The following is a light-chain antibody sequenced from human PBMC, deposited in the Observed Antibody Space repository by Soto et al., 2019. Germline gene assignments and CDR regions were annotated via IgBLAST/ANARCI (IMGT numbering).Light chain of an antibody. J-gene: IGLJ1*01. Sequence: QSVLTQPPSVSGAPGQRVSISCTGSTSNIGAPYDVHWYQHLPGTAPKLLIYGDNNRPSGVPDRFSGSKSGTSASLAITRLQAEDEDDYYCQSYEISLHNYVFGTGTKVTVL. CDR1: TSNIGAPYD. V-gene: IGLV1-40*01. CDR3: QSYEISLHNYV. CDR2: GDN.